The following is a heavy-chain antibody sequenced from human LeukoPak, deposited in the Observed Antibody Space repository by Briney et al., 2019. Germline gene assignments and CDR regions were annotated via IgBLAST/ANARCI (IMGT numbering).Heavy chain of an antibody. CDR2: INPNSGGT. V-gene: IGHV1-2*06. D-gene: IGHD4-23*01. Sequence: GASVKVSCKASGGTFSSYAISWVRQAPGQGLEWMGRINPNSGGTNYAQKFQGRVTMTRDTSISTAYMELSRLRSDDTAVYYCARDFNVVVVTPGTVDYWGQGTLVTVSS. CDR3: ARDFNVVVVTPGTVDY. CDR1: GGTFSSYA. J-gene: IGHJ4*02.